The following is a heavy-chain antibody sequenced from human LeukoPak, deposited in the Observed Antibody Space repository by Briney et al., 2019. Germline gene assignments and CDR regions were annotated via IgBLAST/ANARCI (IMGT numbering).Heavy chain of an antibody. CDR3: AMRGDILVIPATYMFDY. D-gene: IGHD2-2*01. V-gene: IGHV3-48*01. J-gene: IGHJ4*02. CDR1: GFTFSSYT. CDR2: ISSSGSTT. Sequence: GGSLRLSCAASGFTFSSYTMNWVRQAPGKGLEWVSYISSSGSTTYYADSVKGRFTISRDNAKNSLYLQMNSLRAEDTAVYYCAMRGDILVIPATYMFDYWGQGTLVTVSS.